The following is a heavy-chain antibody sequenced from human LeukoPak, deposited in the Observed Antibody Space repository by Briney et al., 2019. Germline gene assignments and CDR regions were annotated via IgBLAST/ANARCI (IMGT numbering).Heavy chain of an antibody. CDR3: ARGGYYDSSGSFDY. CDR2: ISTNGGST. J-gene: IGHJ4*02. Sequence: PGGSLRLSCAASGFTFSNYAMYWVRQAPGRGLEYVSAISTNGGSTDYANSVKGRFTISRDNSDSRVFLQMGTLRAEDMAVYYCARGGYYDSSGSFDYWGQGILVTVSS. D-gene: IGHD3-22*01. CDR1: GFTFSNYA. V-gene: IGHV3-64*01.